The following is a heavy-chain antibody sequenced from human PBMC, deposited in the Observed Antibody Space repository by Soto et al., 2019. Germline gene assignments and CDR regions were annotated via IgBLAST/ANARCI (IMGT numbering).Heavy chain of an antibody. V-gene: IGHV3-48*01. CDR1: GFTFSSYS. D-gene: IGHD3-10*01. CDR2: ISSSSSTI. CDR3: ANLGVSDAFDI. J-gene: IGHJ3*02. Sequence: GGSMRLSCAASGFTFSSYSMNWVRQAPGKGLEWVSYISSSSSTIYYADSVKGRFTISRDNAKNSLYLQMNGLRAEDTAVYYCANLGVSDAFDIWGQGTMVTVSS.